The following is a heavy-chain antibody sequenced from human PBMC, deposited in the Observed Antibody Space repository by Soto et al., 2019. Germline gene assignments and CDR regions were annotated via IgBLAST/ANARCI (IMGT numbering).Heavy chain of an antibody. V-gene: IGHV4-30-4*01. J-gene: IGHJ4*02. CDR2: IYHNGNA. D-gene: IGHD3-22*01. CDR3: AREEGLYYYDDTGYYFDY. Sequence: PSETLSLTCTVSGGSISSGDYYWSWIRQPPGKGLEWIGYIYHNGNAYYNPSLRSRVSLSVDTSKNQFSLVVTSVTAADTAVYYCAREEGLYYYDDTGYYFDYWGQGTLVTVSS. CDR1: GGSISSGDYY.